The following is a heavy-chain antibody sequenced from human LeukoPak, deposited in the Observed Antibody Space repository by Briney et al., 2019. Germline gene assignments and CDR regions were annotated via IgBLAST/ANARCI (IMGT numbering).Heavy chain of an antibody. CDR3: ARDLKYYDSSGFDY. CDR1: GFTFSSYS. CDR2: IITSGSYR. Sequence: GGSLRLSCAASGFTFSSYSMNWVRQAPGKGLEWVSSIITSGSYRYYTDSVKGRFTISRDNGKNSLSLQMNSLRAEDTAVYYCARDLKYYDSSGFDYWGLGTLVTVSS. J-gene: IGHJ4*02. V-gene: IGHV3-21*01. D-gene: IGHD3-22*01.